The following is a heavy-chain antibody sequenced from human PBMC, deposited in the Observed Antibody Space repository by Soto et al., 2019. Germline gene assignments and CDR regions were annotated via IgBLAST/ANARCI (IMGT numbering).Heavy chain of an antibody. Sequence: QFQLVQSGAEVKKPGSSVKVSCKASGDTFSGYSISWVRQAPGQGLEWMGGIIPLFGTTNYAQRFQGRVTITADKSTSTAYMELSSLKSEDTAIYYCASDLGSGYDPGDYWGQGTLVTVSS. D-gene: IGHD5-12*01. J-gene: IGHJ4*02. CDR3: ASDLGSGYDPGDY. CDR2: IIPLFGTT. CDR1: GDTFSGYS. V-gene: IGHV1-69*14.